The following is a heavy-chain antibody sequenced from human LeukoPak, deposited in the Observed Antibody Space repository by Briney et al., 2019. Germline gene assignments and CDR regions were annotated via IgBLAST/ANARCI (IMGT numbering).Heavy chain of an antibody. D-gene: IGHD4-11*01. CDR1: GFIFSDYY. V-gene: IGHV3-11*04. CDR3: ARSGASYYLGCGFDY. J-gene: IGHJ4*02. CDR2: ISSSGSNT. Sequence: GGSLRLSCAASGFIFSDYYMNWIRQAPGKGLEWVSYISSSGSNTYYADSVKGRFTISRDNAKNLLYLQMSSLSAEDTAVYYCARSGASYYLGCGFDYCGQGTLVTVSS.